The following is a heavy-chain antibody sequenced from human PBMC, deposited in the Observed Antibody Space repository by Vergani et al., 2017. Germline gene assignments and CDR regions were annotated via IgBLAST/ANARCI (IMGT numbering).Heavy chain of an antibody. CDR1: GFTFSSYS. V-gene: IGHV3-21*01. CDR2: ISSSSSYI. J-gene: IGHJ4*02. CDR3: ARVGERPTPTDDY. Sequence: EVQLVESGGGLVKPGGSLSLSCAASGFTFSSYSMNWVRQAPGKGLEWFSSISSSSSYIYYADSVKGRFTISRDNAKNSLYLQMNSLRAEDTAVYYCARVGERPTPTDDYWGQGTLVTVSS.